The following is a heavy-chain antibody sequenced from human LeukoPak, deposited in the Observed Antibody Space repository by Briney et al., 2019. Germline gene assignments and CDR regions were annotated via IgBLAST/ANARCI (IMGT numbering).Heavy chain of an antibody. CDR2: IYQSGAT. V-gene: IGHV4-4*02. D-gene: IGHD3-22*01. CDR1: GGSISGSNW. CDR3: ARRNYYDSTGYFES. Sequence: SGTLSLTCAVSGGSISGSNWWSWVRQPPGKGLEWIGEIYQSGATNYNPVFKSRVTISLDKPKNQFSLKVTSVTAADTAVYYCARRNYYDSTGYFESWGQGTLVTASS. J-gene: IGHJ4*02.